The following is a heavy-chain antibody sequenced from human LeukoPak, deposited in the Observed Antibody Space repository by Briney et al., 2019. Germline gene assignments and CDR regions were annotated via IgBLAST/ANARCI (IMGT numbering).Heavy chain of an antibody. CDR2: INHSGST. CDR3: ARRSVYGSGSYLY. CDR1: GGSITSTNW. V-gene: IGHV4-4*02. Sequence: SETLSLTCAVSGGSITSTNWWSWIRQPPGKGLEWIGEINHSGSTNYNPSLKSRVTISVDTSKNQFSLKLSSVTAADTAVYYCARRSVYGSGSYLYWGQGTLVTVSS. J-gene: IGHJ4*02. D-gene: IGHD3-10*01.